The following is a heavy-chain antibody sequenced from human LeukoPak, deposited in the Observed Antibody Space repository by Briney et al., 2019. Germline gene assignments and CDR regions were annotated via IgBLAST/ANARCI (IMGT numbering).Heavy chain of an antibody. CDR2: IYYSGST. CDR1: GGSISSYY. D-gene: IGHD6-13*01. CDR3: ARVSSSWYEDWYFDL. J-gene: IGHJ2*01. Sequence: KASETLSLTCTVSGGSISSYYWSWIRQPPGKGLEWIGYIYYSGSTNYNPPLKSRVTISVDTSKNQFSLKLSSVTAADTAVYYCARVSSSWYEDWYFDLWGRGTLVSVSS. V-gene: IGHV4-59*12.